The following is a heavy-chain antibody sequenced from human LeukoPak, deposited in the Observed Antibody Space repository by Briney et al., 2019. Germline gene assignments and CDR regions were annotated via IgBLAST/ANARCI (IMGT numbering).Heavy chain of an antibody. V-gene: IGHV3-43*02. CDR3: AKAGLSGWHYFDY. Sequence: GGSLRLSCAASGFTFGNYAMHWARQAPGKGLEWVSLISGDVSSTYYTDSVKGRFTVSRDNSKNSLYLQMNSLRTEDTALYYCAKAGLSGWHYFDYWGQGTLVTVSS. CDR1: GFTFGNYA. CDR2: ISGDVSST. J-gene: IGHJ4*02. D-gene: IGHD6-19*01.